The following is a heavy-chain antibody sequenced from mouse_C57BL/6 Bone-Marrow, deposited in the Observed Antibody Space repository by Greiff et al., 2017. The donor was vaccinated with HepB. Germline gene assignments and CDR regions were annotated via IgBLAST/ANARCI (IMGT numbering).Heavy chain of an antibody. Sequence: VKLVESGPGLVAPSQRLSITCTVSGFSLTSYAISWVRQPPGKGLEWLGVIWTGGGTNYNSALKSRLSISKDNSKSQVFLKMNSLQTDDTARYYCARRDYDYPYAMDYWGQGTSVTVSS. V-gene: IGHV2-9-1*01. CDR3: ARRDYDYPYAMDY. CDR1: GFSLTSYA. CDR2: IWTGGGT. J-gene: IGHJ4*01. D-gene: IGHD2-4*01.